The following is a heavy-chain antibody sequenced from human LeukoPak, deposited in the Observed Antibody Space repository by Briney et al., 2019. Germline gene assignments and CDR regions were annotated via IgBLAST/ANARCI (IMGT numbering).Heavy chain of an antibody. CDR2: IYYSGST. D-gene: IGHD1-26*01. Sequence: SQTLSLTCTVSGFSISSGDYYWRWVRQPPGKGLEWIVYIYYSGSTYYNPSLKSRVTISVDTSKNQFSLKLSSVTAADTAVYYCARATRSGSSGYWGQGTLVTVSS. CDR3: ARATRSGSSGY. CDR1: GFSISSGDYY. V-gene: IGHV4-30-4*01. J-gene: IGHJ4*02.